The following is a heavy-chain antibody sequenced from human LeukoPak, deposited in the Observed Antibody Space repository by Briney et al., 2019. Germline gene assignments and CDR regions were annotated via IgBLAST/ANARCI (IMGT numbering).Heavy chain of an antibody. Sequence: GGSLRLSCAASGFTVGTNYMSWVRQAPGKGLEWVSVIYTGGNTYYADSVKGRFTISRDNSKNTLYLQMSSLRAEDTAVYYCAKDGYSSSWYWFDPWGQGTLVTVSS. D-gene: IGHD6-13*01. CDR3: AKDGYSSSWYWFDP. V-gene: IGHV3-66*01. CDR1: GFTVGTNY. CDR2: IYTGGNT. J-gene: IGHJ5*02.